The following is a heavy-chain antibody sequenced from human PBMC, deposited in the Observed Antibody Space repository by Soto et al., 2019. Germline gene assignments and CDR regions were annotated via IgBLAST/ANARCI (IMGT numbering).Heavy chain of an antibody. Sequence: GGSLRLSCAASGFTFSSYGMHWVRQAPGKGLEWVAVISGSGSNKYYADSVRGRFTISRDNSKNTVYLQMNSLRGEDTAVYYCARGVNAPYYYFKGMDVWGQGTTVTVS. CDR1: GFTFSSYG. CDR2: ISGSGSNK. D-gene: IGHD2-2*01. V-gene: IGHV3-30*03. CDR3: ARGVNAPYYYFKGMDV. J-gene: IGHJ6*02.